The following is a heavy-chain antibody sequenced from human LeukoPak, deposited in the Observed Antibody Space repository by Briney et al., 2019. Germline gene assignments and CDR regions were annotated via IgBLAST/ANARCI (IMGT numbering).Heavy chain of an antibody. CDR1: GFTFSSYA. CDR3: VKDRNPRRGGWYYYFDY. J-gene: IGHJ4*02. D-gene: IGHD6-19*01. Sequence: PGGSLRLSCSASGFTFSSYAMHWVRQAPGKGPEYVSAISSNGGSTYYADSVKGRFTISRDNSKNTLYLQMSSLRAEDTAVYYCVKDRNPRRGGWYYYFDYWGQGTLVTVSS. V-gene: IGHV3-64D*06. CDR2: ISSNGGST.